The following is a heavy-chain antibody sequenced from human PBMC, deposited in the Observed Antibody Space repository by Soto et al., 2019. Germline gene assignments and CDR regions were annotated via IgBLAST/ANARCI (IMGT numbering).Heavy chain of an antibody. Sequence: PSETLSLTCTVSGGSISSSSYYWGWIRQPPGKGLEWIGSIYYSGSTYYNPSLKSRVTISVDTSKNQFSLELSSVTAADTAVYYGERLFGDKFDWLLMGGGDLYYYYYYMDVWGKGTTVTVSS. J-gene: IGHJ6*03. D-gene: IGHD3-9*01. CDR1: GGSISSSSYY. CDR2: IYYSGST. V-gene: IGHV4-39*01. CDR3: ERLFGDKFDWLLMGGGDLYYYYYYMDV.